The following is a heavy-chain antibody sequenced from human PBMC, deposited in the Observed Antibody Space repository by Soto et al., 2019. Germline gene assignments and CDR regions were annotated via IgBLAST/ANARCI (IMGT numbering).Heavy chain of an antibody. D-gene: IGHD4-17*01. J-gene: IGHJ4*02. CDR3: ARGGTVTPALFDY. Sequence: QVQLQESGTGLVKPSQTLSLTCTVSGGSISSGGYYWSWIRQHPGKGLEWIGYIYYSGSTYYNPSLKSRVTISVDTSKNQFSLKLSSVTAADTAVYYCARGGTVTPALFDYWGQGTLVTVSS. V-gene: IGHV4-31*03. CDR1: GGSISSGGYY. CDR2: IYYSGST.